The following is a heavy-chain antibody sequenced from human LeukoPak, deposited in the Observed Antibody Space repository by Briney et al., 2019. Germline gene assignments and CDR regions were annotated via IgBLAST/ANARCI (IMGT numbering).Heavy chain of an antibody. D-gene: IGHD5-12*01. V-gene: IGHV5-51*01. Sequence: GESLKISCKGSGYSFSGNWIGWVRQMPGKGLEWMGIIYPGDSDTRYSPSFQGQVTISADKSITTAYLQWSSLKASDTAMYYCARRYSGYEYYFDYWGQGTLVTVSS. J-gene: IGHJ4*02. CDR2: IYPGDSDT. CDR1: GYSFSGNW. CDR3: ARRYSGYEYYFDY.